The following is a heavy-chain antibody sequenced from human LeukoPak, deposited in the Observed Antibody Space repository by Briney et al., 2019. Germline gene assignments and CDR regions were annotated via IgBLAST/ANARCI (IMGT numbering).Heavy chain of an antibody. CDR3: ARHSGYDRYFDL. V-gene: IGHV4-31*03. J-gene: IGHJ4*02. CDR2: IYYSGRP. CDR1: GGSISSGGFY. D-gene: IGHD5-12*01. Sequence: SSQTLSLTCSVSGGSISSGGFYWRWLRQTPGKGLEWIGNIYYSGRPHSNPSLKSRVTISVDTSKNHVSLNLTSVTAADTVVYYCARHSGYDRYFDLWGQGTRVTVSS.